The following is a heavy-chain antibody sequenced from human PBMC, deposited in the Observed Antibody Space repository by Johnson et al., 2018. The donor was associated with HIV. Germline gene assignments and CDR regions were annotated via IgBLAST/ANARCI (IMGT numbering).Heavy chain of an antibody. CDR3: ARGDYDMLTGYAFDI. Sequence: VQLVESGGGVVQPGRSLRLSCAASGFTFSTYGMHWVRQAPGKGLEWVAVIWYDGSNKYYADSVKGRFTISRDNSKSTLYLQMNSLRAEDTAVYYCARGDYDMLTGYAFDIWGQGTMVTVSS. V-gene: IGHV3-33*01. CDR1: GFTFSTYG. J-gene: IGHJ3*02. CDR2: IWYDGSNK. D-gene: IGHD3-9*01.